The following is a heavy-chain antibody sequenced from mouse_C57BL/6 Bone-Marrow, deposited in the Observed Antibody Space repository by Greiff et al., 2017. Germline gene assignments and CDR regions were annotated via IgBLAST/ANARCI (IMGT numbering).Heavy chain of an antibody. Sequence: QVHVKQSGAELAKPGASVKLSCKASGYTFTSYWMHWVKQRPGQGLEWIGYINPSSGYTKYNQKFKDKATLTADKSSSTAYMQLSSLTYEDSAVYYCARGGYGSSTGAYAMDYWGQGTSVTVSS. CDR2: INPSSGYT. D-gene: IGHD1-1*01. CDR1: GYTFTSYW. J-gene: IGHJ4*01. V-gene: IGHV1-7*01. CDR3: ARGGYGSSTGAYAMDY.